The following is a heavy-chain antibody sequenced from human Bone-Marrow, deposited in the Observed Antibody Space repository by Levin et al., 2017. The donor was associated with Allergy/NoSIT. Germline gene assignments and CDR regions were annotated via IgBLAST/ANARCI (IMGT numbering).Heavy chain of an antibody. J-gene: IGHJ4*02. V-gene: IGHV3-23*01. D-gene: IGHD2-21*02. Sequence: GGSLRLSCAASGFTFSSYAMSWVRQAPGKGLEWVSTITSSGGSTYHADSVKGRFTISRDNSKSTLFLQMNSLRAEDTAVYYCAKNPCGGDCYHYFDYWGQGTLVTVSS. CDR1: GFTFSSYA. CDR3: AKNPCGGDCYHYFDY. CDR2: ITSSGGST.